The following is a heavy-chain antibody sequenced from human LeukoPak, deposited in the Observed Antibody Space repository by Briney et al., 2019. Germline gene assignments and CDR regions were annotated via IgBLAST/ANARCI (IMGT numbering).Heavy chain of an antibody. Sequence: ASVKVSCKASGYTLTGYYMHWGRQAPGQGLEWMGIINPSGGSTSYAQKFQGRVTMTRDTSTSTVYMELSSLRSEDTAVYDCARDGYNEVYYWGQGTLVTVSS. CDR1: GYTLTGYY. D-gene: IGHD5-24*01. V-gene: IGHV1-46*01. J-gene: IGHJ4*02. CDR2: INPSGGST. CDR3: ARDGYNEVYY.